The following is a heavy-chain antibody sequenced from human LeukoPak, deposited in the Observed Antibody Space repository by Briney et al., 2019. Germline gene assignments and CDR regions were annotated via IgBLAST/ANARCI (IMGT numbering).Heavy chain of an antibody. J-gene: IGHJ6*03. CDR2: VWYDGNKN. D-gene: IGHD1-1*01. CDR3: ARDRVEGSYYYYMDV. CDR1: GFTFSRYG. Sequence: PGGSLRLSCAAPGFTFSRYGMYWVRQAPGKGLEWVAAVWYDGNKNYYADSVKGRFTISRDNSKNTVYLQMTSLRAEDTAVYYCARDRVEGSYYYYMDVWGKGTTVTVSS. V-gene: IGHV3-33*07.